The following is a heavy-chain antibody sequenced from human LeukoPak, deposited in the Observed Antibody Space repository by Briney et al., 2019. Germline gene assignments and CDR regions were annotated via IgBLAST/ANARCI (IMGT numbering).Heavy chain of an antibody. CDR3: ARVGVLGFGELLDY. J-gene: IGHJ4*02. CDR2: IYNSGST. V-gene: IGHV4-31*03. D-gene: IGHD3-10*01. Sequence: SQTLSLTCTVSGGSISSGGYYWSCIRQHPGKGLELIGYIYNSGSTYYNPSLKSRVTISVDTSKNQLSLKLSSVTAADTAVYYCARVGVLGFGELLDYWGPGTLVTVSS. CDR1: GGSISSGGYY.